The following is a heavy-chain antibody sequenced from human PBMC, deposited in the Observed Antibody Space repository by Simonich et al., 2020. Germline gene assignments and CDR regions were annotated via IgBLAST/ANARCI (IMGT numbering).Heavy chain of an antibody. D-gene: IGHD2-15*01. V-gene: IGHV3-30*07. J-gene: IGHJ3*02. Sequence: QVQLVESGGGVVQPGRSLRLSCAASGFTFSSYAMHWVRQAPGKGLEWGAVISYDGSNKYYADSVKGRFTTSRDNSKNTLYLQMNSLRAEDTAVYYCAREGLLLDAFDIWGQGTMVTVSS. CDR1: GFTFSSYA. CDR2: ISYDGSNK. CDR3: AREGLLLDAFDI.